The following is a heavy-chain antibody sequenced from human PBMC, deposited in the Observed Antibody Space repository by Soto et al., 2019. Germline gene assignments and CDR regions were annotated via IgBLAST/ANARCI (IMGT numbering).Heavy chain of an antibody. CDR1: GYTFTSYG. J-gene: IGHJ3*02. CDR3: ARVSGITMVRGVRDAFDI. V-gene: IGHV1-18*01. CDR2: ISAYNGNT. Sequence: ASVKVSCKASGYTFTSYGISWVRQAPGQGLEWMGWISAYNGNTNYAQKLQGRVTMTTDTSTSTAYMELRSLRSDGTAVYYCARVSGITMVRGVRDAFDIWGQGTMVTVSS. D-gene: IGHD3-10*01.